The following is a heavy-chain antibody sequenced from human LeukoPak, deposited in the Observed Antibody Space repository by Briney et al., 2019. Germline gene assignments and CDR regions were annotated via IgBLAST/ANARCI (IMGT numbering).Heavy chain of an antibody. D-gene: IGHD3-22*01. CDR1: GYTFTSYG. CDR2: ISAYNGNT. J-gene: IGHJ4*02. CDR3: ARKSYYYDSSGYFYIEGFDY. Sequence: ASVKVSCTASGYTFTSYGISWVRQAPGQGLEWMGWISAYNGNTNYAQKLQGRVTMTTDTSTSTAYMELRSLRSDDTAVYYCARKSYYYDSSGYFYIEGFDYWGQGTLVTVSS. V-gene: IGHV1-18*01.